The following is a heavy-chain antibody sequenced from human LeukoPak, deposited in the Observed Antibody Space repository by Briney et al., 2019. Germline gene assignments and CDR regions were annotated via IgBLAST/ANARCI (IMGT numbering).Heavy chain of an antibody. J-gene: IGHJ3*02. V-gene: IGHV3-48*01. CDR2: ISSSTSSSTTI. D-gene: IGHD3-22*01. CDR1: GFTLSSHR. CDR3: ARDYYDSTGDGI. Sequence: GGSLRLSCAASGFTLSSHRMNWVRQAPGKGLEWVSYISSSTSSSTTIYYADSVKGRFTTSRDNAKNSLYLQMNSLRVEDTAVYFCARDYYDSTGDGIWGQGTMVIVSS.